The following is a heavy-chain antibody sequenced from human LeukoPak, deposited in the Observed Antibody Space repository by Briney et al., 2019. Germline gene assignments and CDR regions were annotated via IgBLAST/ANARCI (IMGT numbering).Heavy chain of an antibody. D-gene: IGHD3-10*01. V-gene: IGHV3-74*01. CDR2: INSDVSST. Sequence: GGSLRLSCAASGFTFSSDWMHWVRQAPGKGLVWVSRINSDVSSTIYADSVKGRFTISRDNAKNTLYLQMNSLRAEDTAVYYCARVGGAHYYGSGSYGDDAFDIWGQGTMVTVSS. CDR1: GFTFSSDW. CDR3: ARVGGAHYYGSGSYGDDAFDI. J-gene: IGHJ3*02.